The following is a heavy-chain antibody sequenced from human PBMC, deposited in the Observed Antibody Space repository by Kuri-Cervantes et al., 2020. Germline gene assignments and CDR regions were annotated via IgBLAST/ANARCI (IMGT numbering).Heavy chain of an antibody. CDR2: ISYDGSNK. Sequence: GESLKISCAASGFTFSSYAMHWVRQAPGKGLEWVAVISYDGSNKYYADSVKGRFTISRDNSKNTLYLQMNSLRAEDTAVYYCARVETYYYCSGSYGRDYYYYYGMDVWGQGTTVTVSS. CDR3: ARVETYYYCSGSYGRDYYYYYGMDV. J-gene: IGHJ6*02. V-gene: IGHV3-30-3*01. CDR1: GFTFSSYA. D-gene: IGHD3-10*01.